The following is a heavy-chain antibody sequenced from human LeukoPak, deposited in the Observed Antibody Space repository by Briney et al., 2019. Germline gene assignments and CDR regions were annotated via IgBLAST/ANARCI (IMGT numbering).Heavy chain of an antibody. J-gene: IGHJ4*02. Sequence: PSETLSLTCAVSGGSISSSNWWTWVRQPPGKGLEWIGEIYPGGSTNYLPSLNSRVTISLDKSKNHFSLEMTSVTAADTAVYYCAGEGDSAEYWGQGTLVTVSS. CDR3: AGEGDSAEY. D-gene: IGHD5-18*01. CDR2: IYPGGST. V-gene: IGHV4-4*02. CDR1: GGSISSSNW.